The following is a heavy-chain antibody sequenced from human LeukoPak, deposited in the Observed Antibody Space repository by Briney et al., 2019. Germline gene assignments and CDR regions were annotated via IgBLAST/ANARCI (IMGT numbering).Heavy chain of an antibody. V-gene: IGHV1-2*02. D-gene: IGHD6-6*01. CDR3: ARDWAARPVDDY. CDR2: INPNSGGT. J-gene: IGHJ4*02. Sequence: GSVKVSCKASGYTFTGYYMHWVRQAPGQGLEWMGWINPNSGGTHYAQKFQGRVTMTRDTSISTAYMELSRLRSDDTAVYYCARDWAARPVDDYWGQGTLVTVSS. CDR1: GYTFTGYY.